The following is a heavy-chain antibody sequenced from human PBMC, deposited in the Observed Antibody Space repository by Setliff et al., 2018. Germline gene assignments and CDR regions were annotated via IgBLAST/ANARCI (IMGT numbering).Heavy chain of an antibody. D-gene: IGHD3-3*01. CDR2: ISTYNGKT. Sequence: EASVKVSCKASGYIFTSYGFSWVRQAPGQGLEWMGWISTYNGKTNYAQKFQGRVTMTRDTSTSTVYMEVSSLRSEDTAVYFCARDRFYNSWSGTSITAPHDAFDIWGQGTTVTVS. V-gene: IGHV1-18*01. J-gene: IGHJ3*02. CDR1: GYIFTSYG. CDR3: ARDRFYNSWSGTSITAPHDAFDI.